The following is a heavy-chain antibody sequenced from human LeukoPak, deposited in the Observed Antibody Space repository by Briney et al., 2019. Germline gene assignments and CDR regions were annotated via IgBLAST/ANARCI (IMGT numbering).Heavy chain of an antibody. CDR2: IYSGGST. Sequence: GGSLRLSCAASGFTVSSNYMSWVRQAPGKGLEWVSVIYSGGSTYYADSVKGRFTISRDNSKNTLYLQMNSLRAEDTAVNYCARDLSSSWYSQSYYYGMDVWGQGTTVTVSS. CDR1: GFTVSSNY. J-gene: IGHJ6*02. CDR3: ARDLSSSWYSQSYYYGMDV. V-gene: IGHV3-53*01. D-gene: IGHD6-13*01.